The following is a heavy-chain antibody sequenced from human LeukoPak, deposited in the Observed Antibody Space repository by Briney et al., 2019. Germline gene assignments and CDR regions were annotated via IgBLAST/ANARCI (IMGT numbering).Heavy chain of an antibody. CDR3: ARVFSSGWYFFDY. V-gene: IGHV4-38-2*02. D-gene: IGHD6-19*01. CDR2: IYHSGST. Sequence: SETLSLTCTVSGYSISSGYYWGWIRQPPGKGLEWIGSIYHSGSTYYNPSLKSRVTISVDTSKNQFSLKLSSVTAADTAVYYCARVFSSGWYFFDYWGQGTLVTVSS. J-gene: IGHJ4*02. CDR1: GYSISSGYY.